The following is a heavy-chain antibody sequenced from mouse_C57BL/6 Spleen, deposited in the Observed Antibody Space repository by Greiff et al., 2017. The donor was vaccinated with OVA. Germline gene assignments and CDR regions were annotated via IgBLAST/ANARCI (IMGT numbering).Heavy chain of an antibody. CDR2: IDPETGGT. D-gene: IGHD2-14*01. V-gene: IGHV1-15*01. Sequence: QVQLQPSGAELVRPGASVTLSCKASGYTFTDYEMHWVKQTPVHGLEWIGAIDPETGGTAYNQKFKGKAILTADKSSSTAYMELRSLTSEDSAVYYCTRGGVPPDYWGQGTTLTVSS. J-gene: IGHJ2*01. CDR1: GYTFTDYE. CDR3: TRGGVPPDY.